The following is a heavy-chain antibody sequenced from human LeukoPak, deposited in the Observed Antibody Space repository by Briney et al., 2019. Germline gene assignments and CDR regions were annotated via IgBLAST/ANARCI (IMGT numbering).Heavy chain of an antibody. Sequence: GGSLRLSCAASGFTFSSYWMSWVRQAPGKGLEWVANIKQDGSEKYYVDSVKGRFTISRDNAKNSLYLQMNSLRAEDTAVYYCARGGGSCSSTSCKFDPWGQGTLVTVSS. CDR3: ARGGGSCSSTSCKFDP. D-gene: IGHD2-2*01. J-gene: IGHJ5*02. CDR2: IKQDGSEK. V-gene: IGHV3-7*01. CDR1: GFTFSSYW.